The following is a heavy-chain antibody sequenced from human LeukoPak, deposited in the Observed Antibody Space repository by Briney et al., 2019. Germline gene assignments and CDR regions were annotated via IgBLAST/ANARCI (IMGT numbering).Heavy chain of an antibody. V-gene: IGHV4-59*08. CDR2: IYYSGST. J-gene: IGHJ4*02. CDR3: ARLTYGSGTYRTDF. Sequence: TETLSLTCTVSDGSISSYYWSWIRQPPGKGLDWIGYIYYSGSTNYNPSLESRVTISVDTSKNQFSLKLSSVTAADTSVYYCARLTYGSGTYRTDFWGQGTQVTVSS. D-gene: IGHD3-10*01. CDR1: DGSISSYY.